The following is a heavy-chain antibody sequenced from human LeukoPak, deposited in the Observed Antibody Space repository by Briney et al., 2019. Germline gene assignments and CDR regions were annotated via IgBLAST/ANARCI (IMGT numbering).Heavy chain of an antibody. J-gene: IGHJ4*02. V-gene: IGHV1-69*04. CDR2: IIPILGIA. D-gene: IGHD1-26*01. CDR3: ALGGTVGYYFDY. Sequence: ASVKVSCKASGGTFSSYAISWVRQAPGQGLEWMGRIIPILGIANYAQKFQGRVTITADKSTSTAYMELSSLRSEDTAVYYCALGGTVGYYFDYWGQGTLVTVSS. CDR1: GGTFSSYA.